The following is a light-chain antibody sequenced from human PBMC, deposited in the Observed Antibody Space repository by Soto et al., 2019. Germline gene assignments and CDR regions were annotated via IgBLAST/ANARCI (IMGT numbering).Light chain of an antibody. CDR1: QSISTY. CDR3: EQTFRSPLT. J-gene: IGKJ1*01. CDR2: SES. V-gene: IGKV1-39*01. Sequence: DIQMTQSPSSLSASVGDRVTVTCRASQSISTYLSWYQQKPGKAPKLLIYSESTLQSGVPSRFSGSGSLTYFTLTINTLQPEDFATYYCEQTFRSPLTFGQGTKVEVK.